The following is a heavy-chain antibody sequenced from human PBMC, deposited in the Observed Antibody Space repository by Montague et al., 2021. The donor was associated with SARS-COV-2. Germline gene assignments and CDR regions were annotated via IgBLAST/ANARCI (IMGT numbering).Heavy chain of an antibody. CDR1: GFTFSSYE. CDR2: ISSSGSTI. J-gene: IGHJ6*03. V-gene: IGHV3-48*03. CDR3: ARVGRGSGSSYPYYYYYMDV. D-gene: IGHD3-10*01. Sequence: SLRLSCAASGFTFSSYEMNWVRQAPGKGLEWVSYISSSGSTIYXXXSXXXRFXISRDNAKNSLYLQMNSLRAEDTAVYYCARVGRGSGSSYPYYYYYMDVWGKGTTVTVSS.